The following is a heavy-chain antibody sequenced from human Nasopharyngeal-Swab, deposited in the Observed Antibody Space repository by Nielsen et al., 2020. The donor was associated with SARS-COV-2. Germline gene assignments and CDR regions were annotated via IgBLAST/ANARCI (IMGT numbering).Heavy chain of an antibody. J-gene: IGHJ4*02. CDR3: ARDWDGPDY. V-gene: IGHV3-48*03. D-gene: IGHD1-26*01. CDR2: ISSSGSTI. Sequence: GGSLRLSCAASGFTFSSYGMNWVRQAPGKGLEWVSYISSSGSTIYYADSVKGRFTISRDNAKNSLYLQMKSLRAEDTAVYYRARDWDGPDYWGQGTLVTVSS. CDR1: GFTFSSYG.